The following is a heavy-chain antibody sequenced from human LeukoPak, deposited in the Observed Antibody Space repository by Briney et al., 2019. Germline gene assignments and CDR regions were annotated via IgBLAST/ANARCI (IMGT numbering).Heavy chain of an antibody. Sequence: ASVKVSCKASGYTFTSYYMHWVRQAPGQGLEWMGIINPSGGSTSYAQKFQGRVTMTRDTSTSTVYMELSSLRSEDTAVYYCARDGAPSSIAARGGFDYWGQGTLSPSPQ. CDR2: INPSGGST. J-gene: IGHJ4*02. CDR3: ARDGAPSSIAARGGFDY. CDR1: GYTFTSYY. D-gene: IGHD6-6*01. V-gene: IGHV1-46*01.